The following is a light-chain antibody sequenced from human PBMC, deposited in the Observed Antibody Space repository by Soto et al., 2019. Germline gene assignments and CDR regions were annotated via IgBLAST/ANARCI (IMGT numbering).Light chain of an antibody. J-gene: IGLJ1*01. CDR1: SSNIGAGYD. V-gene: IGLV1-40*01. Sequence: QSVLTQPPSVSGAPGQRVTISCTGSSSNIGAGYDVHWYQQLPGTAPKLLIYGNSNRPSGVPDRFSGSKSGDTASLTVSGLQAEDEADYYCSSYTSTRTYVFGTGTKLTVL. CDR2: GNS. CDR3: SSYTSTRTYV.